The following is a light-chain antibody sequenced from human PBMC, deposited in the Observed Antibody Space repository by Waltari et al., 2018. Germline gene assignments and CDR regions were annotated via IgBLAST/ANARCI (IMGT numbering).Light chain of an antibody. CDR2: WAS. J-gene: IGKJ1*01. Sequence: QSVLYSSNNKNYLAWYQQKPGQPPKLLIYWASTRESGVPDRFSGSGSGTDFTLTISSLQAEDVAVYYCQQYYSTPRTFGQGTKVEIK. V-gene: IGKV4-1*01. CDR3: QQYYSTPRT. CDR1: QSVLYSSNNKNY.